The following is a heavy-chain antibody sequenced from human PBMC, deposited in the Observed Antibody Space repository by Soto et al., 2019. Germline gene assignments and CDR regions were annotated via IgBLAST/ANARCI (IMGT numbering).Heavy chain of an antibody. V-gene: IGHV3-7*01. CDR1: GFTFSSYW. D-gene: IGHD1-26*01. CDR2: RKQDGSEK. Sequence: GGSLRLSCAASGFTFSSYWMSWVRQAPGKGLEWVANRKQDGSEKYYGDSVKGRFTISRDNAKNSLYLQMNSLRAEDTAVYYCARTSGSYPSDAFDIWGQGTMVTVSS. J-gene: IGHJ3*02. CDR3: ARTSGSYPSDAFDI.